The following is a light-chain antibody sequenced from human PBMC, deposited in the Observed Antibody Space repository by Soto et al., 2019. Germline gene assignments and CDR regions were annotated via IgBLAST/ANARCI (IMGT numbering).Light chain of an antibody. Sequence: DIELTQSPGTLSLSPGDRATLSCRASQSVSNNYLAWYQQKPGQAPRLLIYGASTRATGIPARFSGSGSGTEFTLTISSLQSEDFAVYYCQQYNNWPGTFGQGTKVDIK. V-gene: IGKV3-15*01. CDR2: GAS. J-gene: IGKJ1*01. CDR3: QQYNNWPGT. CDR1: QSVSNN.